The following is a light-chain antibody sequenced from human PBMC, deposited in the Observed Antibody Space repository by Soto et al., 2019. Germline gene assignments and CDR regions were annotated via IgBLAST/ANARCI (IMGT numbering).Light chain of an antibody. V-gene: IGKV1-12*01. CDR3: QQANSPYT. CDR2: AAS. J-gene: IGKJ2*01. Sequence: DIQMTQSPSSVSASVGDRGTITCRARQGISSWLAWYQQKTGKAPKLLIYAASSLQSGVPSRFSVSGTGTAFTLTISSLQPEDFATYYWQQANSPYTFGQGPKLEIK. CDR1: QGISSW.